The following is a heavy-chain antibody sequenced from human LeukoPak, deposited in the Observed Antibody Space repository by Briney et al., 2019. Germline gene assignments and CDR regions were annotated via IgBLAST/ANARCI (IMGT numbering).Heavy chain of an antibody. CDR2: ISYSGRT. D-gene: IGHD5-24*01. CDR3: TTNRDGYKPFDY. Sequence: SETLSLTCTVSGGSISSSSYYWVWIRQRPGKGLEWIATISYSGRTYYNPSLKSRVTISVDTSKNQFSLKLSSVTAADTAVYYCTTNRDGYKPFDYWGQGSLVTVSS. J-gene: IGHJ4*02. CDR1: GGSISSSSYY. V-gene: IGHV4-39*01.